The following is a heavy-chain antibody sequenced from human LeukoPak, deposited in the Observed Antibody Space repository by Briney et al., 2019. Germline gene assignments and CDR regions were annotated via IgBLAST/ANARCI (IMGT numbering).Heavy chain of an antibody. J-gene: IGHJ4*02. CDR2: ISGHGGNT. V-gene: IGHV3-23*01. D-gene: IGHD1-14*01. CDR3: ANQPSLSSITDY. Sequence: GGSLRLSCAASGFTFSSYAMNWVRRAPGKGLEWVSGISGHGGNTYYADSVRGRFTISRDNSKNTLYLQMNSLRAEDTAVYYCANQPSLSSITDYWGQGTLVTVSS. CDR1: GFTFSSYA.